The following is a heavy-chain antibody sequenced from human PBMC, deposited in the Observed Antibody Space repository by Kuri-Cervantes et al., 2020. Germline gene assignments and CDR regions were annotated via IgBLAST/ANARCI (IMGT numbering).Heavy chain of an antibody. J-gene: IGHJ6*02. CDR2: IYTGGTI. D-gene: IGHD3-3*01. V-gene: IGHV3-53*05. CDR1: GFTVSSNY. CDR3: AKDNGPGTIFGVVNSHYYGMDV. Sequence: GESLKISCAASGFTVSSNYMSWVRQAPGKGLEWVSVIYTGGTIYYVDSVKGRFTISRDNAKNSLYLQMNSLRAEDTALYYCAKDNGPGTIFGVVNSHYYGMDVWGQGTTVTVSS.